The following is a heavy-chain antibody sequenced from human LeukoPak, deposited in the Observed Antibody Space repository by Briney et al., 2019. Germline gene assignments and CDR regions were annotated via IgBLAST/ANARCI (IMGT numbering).Heavy chain of an antibody. CDR3: TRDQDYGDYADY. Sequence: GGSLRLSCTASGFTFGDYAMSWVRQAPGKGLEWVGFIRSKAYGGTTEYAASVKGRFTISRDDSKSIAYLQMNSLKTEDTAVYYCTRDQDYGDYADYWGQGTLVTVSS. J-gene: IGHJ4*02. CDR1: GFTFGDYA. V-gene: IGHV3-49*04. D-gene: IGHD4-17*01. CDR2: IRSKAYGGTT.